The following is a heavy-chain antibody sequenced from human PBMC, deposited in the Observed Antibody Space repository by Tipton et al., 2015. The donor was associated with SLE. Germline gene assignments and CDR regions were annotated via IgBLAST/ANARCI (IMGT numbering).Heavy chain of an antibody. CDR2: ISGSGGRT. CDR3: ARDHGDLANWFDP. Sequence: SLRLSCAASGFTFRTYTMAWVRQAPGKGLEWVSSISGSGGRTFYIDSVKGRFTISRDNSKNTVDLQMNSLRADDTAVYFCARDHGDLANWFDPWGHGTLVIASS. CDR1: GFTFRTYT. D-gene: IGHD4-17*01. J-gene: IGHJ5*02. V-gene: IGHV3-23*01.